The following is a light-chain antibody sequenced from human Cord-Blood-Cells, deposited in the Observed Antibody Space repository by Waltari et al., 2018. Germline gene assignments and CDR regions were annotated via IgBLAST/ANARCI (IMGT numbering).Light chain of an antibody. CDR2: KVS. Sequence: DPVMTQSPLSPSVALRHPASTSSTSSQSLVHSDGNTYLNWFQQRPGQSQMRLIYKVSNRDSGVPDRFSGSGSGTDVTLKISRVEAEDVGVYYCMQGTHWPWTFGQGTKVEIK. CDR3: MQGTHWPWT. CDR1: QSLVHSDGNTY. V-gene: IGKV2-30*02. J-gene: IGKJ1*01.